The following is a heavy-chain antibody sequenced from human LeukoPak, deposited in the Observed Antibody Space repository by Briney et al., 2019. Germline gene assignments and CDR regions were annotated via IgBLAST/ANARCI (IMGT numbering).Heavy chain of an antibody. D-gene: IGHD3-10*01. CDR2: IRYEGNEN. J-gene: IGHJ5*02. CDR3: AKDLMRDRWFGES. V-gene: IGHV3-30*02. CDR1: GFTFSNYG. Sequence: GGSLRLSCAASGFTFSNYGMHWVRQAPGKGLEWVAFIRYEGNENYYADSVKGRFTISRDNSKNTLYLEMNSLRAEDTAIYYCAKDLMRDRWFGESWGQGTLVTVSS.